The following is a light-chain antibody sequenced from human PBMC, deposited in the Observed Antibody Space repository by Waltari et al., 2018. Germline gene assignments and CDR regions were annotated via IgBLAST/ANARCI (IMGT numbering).Light chain of an antibody. CDR3: QQRRNWPYT. CDR1: QTVRTY. V-gene: IGKV3-11*01. CDR2: DAS. J-gene: IGKJ2*01. Sequence: EIVLTQSPATLSLSPGGRATLSCRASQTVRTYCAWYQQKPGQAPMLLIFDASSRPPGSPDKFSGSGSGKDLTVTVSNLVPEDFAIYYCQQRRNWPYTFGQGTRVEIK.